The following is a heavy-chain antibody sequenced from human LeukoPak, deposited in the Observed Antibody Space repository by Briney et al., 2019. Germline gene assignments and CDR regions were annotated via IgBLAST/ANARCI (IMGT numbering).Heavy chain of an antibody. Sequence: GGSLRLSCAASGFTSSDHYMDWVRQAPGKGLEGVGRTRNKAHSYTTEYAASVKGRFNISRDDSENSLYLQMNSLKTDDTAVYFCAKAGFCGGGSCYSDYFDYWGQGALVTVSS. V-gene: IGHV3-72*01. D-gene: IGHD2-15*01. CDR3: AKAGFCGGGSCYSDYFDY. CDR1: GFTSSDHY. CDR2: TRNKAHSYTT. J-gene: IGHJ4*02.